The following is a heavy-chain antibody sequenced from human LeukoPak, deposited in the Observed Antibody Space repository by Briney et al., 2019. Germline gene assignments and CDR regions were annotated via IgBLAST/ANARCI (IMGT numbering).Heavy chain of an antibody. J-gene: IGHJ6*02. CDR3: ARVGVAVAGGGAGYGMDV. V-gene: IGHV3-30-3*01. Sequence: GGSLRLSCAASGFTFSSNAMHWVRQAPGKGLEWVSGISYDGSNKYYADSVKGRFTISRDNSKNMLYLQMNSLRAEDTAVYYCARVGVAVAGGGAGYGMDVWGQGTTVTVSS. CDR2: ISYDGSNK. CDR1: GFTFSSNA. D-gene: IGHD6-19*01.